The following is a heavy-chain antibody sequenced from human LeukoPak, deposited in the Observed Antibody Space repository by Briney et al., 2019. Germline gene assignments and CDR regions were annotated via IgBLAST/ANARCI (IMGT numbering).Heavy chain of an antibody. V-gene: IGHV1-2*02. D-gene: IGHD4-17*01. Sequence: ASVTVSCKASGYTFTGYYMHWVRQAPGQGVEGMGWINPNSGGTNYAQKFQGRVTMTRDTTISTAYMVLSRLRSDDTAVYYCARGDDYGDYVEVWFDYWVQGTLVTVSS. CDR1: GYTFTGYY. J-gene: IGHJ4*02. CDR2: INPNSGGT. CDR3: ARGDDYGDYVEVWFDY.